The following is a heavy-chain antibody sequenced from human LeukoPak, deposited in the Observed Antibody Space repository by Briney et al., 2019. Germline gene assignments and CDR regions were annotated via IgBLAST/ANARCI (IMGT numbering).Heavy chain of an antibody. D-gene: IGHD6-6*01. Sequence: ASVKVSCKASGYTFTSYGISWVRQAPGQGLEWMGWISAYNGNANYAQKLQGRVTMTTDTSTSTAYMELRSLRSDDTAVYYCARDVEYSSSSRWFDPWGQGTLVTVSS. CDR3: ARDVEYSSSSRWFDP. CDR2: ISAYNGNA. CDR1: GYTFTSYG. J-gene: IGHJ5*02. V-gene: IGHV1-18*01.